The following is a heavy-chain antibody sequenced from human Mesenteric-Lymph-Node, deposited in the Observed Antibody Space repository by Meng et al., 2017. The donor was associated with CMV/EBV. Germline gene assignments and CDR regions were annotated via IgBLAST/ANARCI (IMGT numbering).Heavy chain of an antibody. CDR3: ARDWAYDFWSGFHPPYYYYYYGMDV. V-gene: IGHV3-69-1*01. J-gene: IGHJ6*02. Sequence: GGSLRLSCAASGFTFSDYYMNWVRQAPGKGLEWVSSISSSSTIYYADSVKGRFTISRDNAKNSLYLQMNSLRAEDTAVYYCARDWAYDFWSGFHPPYYYYYYGMDVWGQGTTVTVSS. CDR1: GFTFSDYY. D-gene: IGHD3-3*01. CDR2: ISSSSTI.